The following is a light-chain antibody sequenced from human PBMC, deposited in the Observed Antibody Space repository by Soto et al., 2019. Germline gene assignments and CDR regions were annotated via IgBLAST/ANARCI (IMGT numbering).Light chain of an antibody. V-gene: IGKV1-5*03. J-gene: IGKJ4*01. CDR3: QQYNTYPLT. CDR2: KAS. Sequence: DIQMTQSPSTLSASVGDRVTITCRASQSISTWLAWYQQKPGKAPKLLIYKASSLEGGVPSRFSGSGSGSDFNITIRSLQPDDFATYYCQQYNTYPLTFGGGTTVEIK. CDR1: QSISTW.